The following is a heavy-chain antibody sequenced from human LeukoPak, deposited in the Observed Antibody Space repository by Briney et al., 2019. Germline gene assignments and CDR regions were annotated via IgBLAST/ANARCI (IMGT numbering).Heavy chain of an antibody. CDR1: GGSFSGYY. CDR3: ARGQWDRFVVVPAAKGARLDY. Sequence: SETLSLTCAVYGGSFSGYYWGWIRQPPGKGLEWIGEINHSGSTNYNPSLKSRVTISVDTSKNQFSLKLSSVTAADPAVYYCARGQWDRFVVVPAAKGARLDYWGQGTLVTVSS. J-gene: IGHJ4*02. V-gene: IGHV4-34*01. CDR2: INHSGST. D-gene: IGHD2-2*01.